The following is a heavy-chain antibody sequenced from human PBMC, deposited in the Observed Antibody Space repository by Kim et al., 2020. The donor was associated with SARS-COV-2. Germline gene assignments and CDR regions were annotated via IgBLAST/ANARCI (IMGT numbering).Heavy chain of an antibody. CDR2: ITSSSSYI. J-gene: IGHJ4*02. D-gene: IGHD6-13*01. CDR3: ARDEGYSSSWYGV. V-gene: IGHV3-21*01. Sequence: GGSLRLSCAASGFTFSTYSVNWVRQAPGKGLEWVSSITSSSSYIYYADSVKGRFTISRDNAKNSLYLQMNSLRVEDTAVYYCARDEGYSSSWYGVWGQGTLVTVSS. CDR1: GFTFSTYS.